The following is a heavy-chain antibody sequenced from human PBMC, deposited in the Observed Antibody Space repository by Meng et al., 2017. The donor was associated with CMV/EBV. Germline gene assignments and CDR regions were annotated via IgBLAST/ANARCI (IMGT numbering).Heavy chain of an antibody. CDR2: ISGSGGST. D-gene: IGHD5-18*01. J-gene: IGHJ4*02. CDR3: AYTAMVTL. V-gene: IGHV3-23*01. Sequence: GRLLGLGGGLVHPGWSVGLSWSASGVPFGSYAMSWFRQAPGKGRGWVSAISGSGGSTYYADSVKGRFTISRDNSKNTLYLQMNSLRAEDTAVYYCAYTAMVTLWGQGTLVTVSS. CDR1: GVPFGSYA.